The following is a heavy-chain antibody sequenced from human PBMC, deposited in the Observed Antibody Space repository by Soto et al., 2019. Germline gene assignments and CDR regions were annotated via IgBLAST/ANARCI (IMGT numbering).Heavy chain of an antibody. D-gene: IGHD2-15*01. CDR1: GCSISIYY. J-gene: IGHJ1*01. CDR2: IYYSGST. V-gene: IGHV4-59*08. CDR3: ARSPRPRYCSGGSCYAEYFQH. Sequence: SETLSLTCTVSGCSISIYYWSWIRQPPGKGLEWIGYIYYSGSTNYNPSLKSRVTISVDTSKNQFSLKLSSVTAADTAVYYCARSPRPRYCSGGSCYAEYFQHWGQGTLVTVSS.